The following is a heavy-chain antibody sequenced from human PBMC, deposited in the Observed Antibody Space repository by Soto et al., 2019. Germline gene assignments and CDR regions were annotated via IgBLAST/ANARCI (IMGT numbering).Heavy chain of an antibody. CDR2: IWYDGGNK. J-gene: IGHJ4*02. V-gene: IGHV3-33*01. Sequence: QVQLVESGGGVVQPGRSLRLSCAASGFTFSYFGMHWVRQAPGKGLEWVAVIWYDGGNKYYADSVKGRFTISRDNSXNXXYLQMNSLRAEDTAVYYCARGRRTMVRGVTRPIDYWGQGTLVTVSS. D-gene: IGHD3-10*01. CDR1: GFTFSYFG. CDR3: ARGRRTMVRGVTRPIDY.